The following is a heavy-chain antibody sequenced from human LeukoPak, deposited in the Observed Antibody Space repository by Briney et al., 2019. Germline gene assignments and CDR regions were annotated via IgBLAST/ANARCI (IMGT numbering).Heavy chain of an antibody. Sequence: SETLSLTCSVSGYSFTRGHYWGWIRQPPGKGLEWIANIYHTGSAHYNPSLKSRVTISVDTSTNQFSLKLSSVTAADTAVYYCARYCTSNTCLLRGFDYWGQGTLVTVSS. J-gene: IGHJ4*02. CDR1: GYSFTRGHY. D-gene: IGHD2-2*01. CDR2: IYHTGSA. V-gene: IGHV4-38-2*01. CDR3: ARYCTSNTCLLRGFDY.